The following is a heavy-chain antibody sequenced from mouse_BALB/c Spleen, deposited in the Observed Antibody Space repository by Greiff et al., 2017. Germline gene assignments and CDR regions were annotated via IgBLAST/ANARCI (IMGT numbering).Heavy chain of an antibody. V-gene: IGHV1-63*02. J-gene: IGHJ4*01. Sequence: VQLQQSGAELVRPGTSVKISCKASGYTFTNYWLGWVKQRPGHGLEWIGDIYPGGGYTNYNEKFKGKATLTADTSSSTAYMQLSSLTSEDSAVYFCAREGLRNAMDYWGQGTSVTVSS. CDR2: IYPGGGYT. D-gene: IGHD1-1*01. CDR1: GYTFTNYW. CDR3: AREGLRNAMDY.